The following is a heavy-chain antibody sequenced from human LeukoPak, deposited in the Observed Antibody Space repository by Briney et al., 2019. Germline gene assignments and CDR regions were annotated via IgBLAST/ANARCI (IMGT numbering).Heavy chain of an antibody. J-gene: IGHJ4*02. Sequence: ASVKVSCKASGYIFTTFYIHWVRQAPGQGLEWMGIINPSGGNTGYAQKFQGRVTMTRDTSTSTVYMELSRLRSEDTAVYYCARVGGPVDYWGQGTLVTVSS. CDR3: ARVGGPVDY. CDR1: GYIFTTFY. V-gene: IGHV1-46*01. D-gene: IGHD3-16*01. CDR2: INPSGGNT.